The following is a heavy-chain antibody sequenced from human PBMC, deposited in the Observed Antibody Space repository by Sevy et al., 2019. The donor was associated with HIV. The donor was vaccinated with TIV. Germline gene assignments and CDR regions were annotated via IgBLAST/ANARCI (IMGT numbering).Heavy chain of an antibody. V-gene: IGHV4-39*01. CDR3: AVITIFGVVTDNWFDP. D-gene: IGHD3-3*01. CDR1: GGSISSSSYY. J-gene: IGHJ5*02. Sequence: SETLSLTCTVSGGSISSSSYYWGWIRQPPGTGMEWIGSIYYSGSTCYNPSLKSRVTISVDTSKNQVSLKLSSVTAADTAVYYCAVITIFGVVTDNWFDPWGQGTRVTVSS. CDR2: IYYSGST.